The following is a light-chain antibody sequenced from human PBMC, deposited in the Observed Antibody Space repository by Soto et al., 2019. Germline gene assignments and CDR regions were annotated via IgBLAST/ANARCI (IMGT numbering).Light chain of an antibody. J-gene: IGKJ5*01. CDR2: LGS. CDR1: QSLLHSNGYNY. V-gene: IGKV2-28*01. CDR3: MQALQTPT. Sequence: DLVMTQSPLSLPVTPGEPASISCRSSQSLLHSNGYNYLDWYLQKPGQSPQFLIYLGSTRASGVPDRFSGSGSGTDFTLKISRVEAEDVGIYYCMQALQTPTFGQGTRLDIK.